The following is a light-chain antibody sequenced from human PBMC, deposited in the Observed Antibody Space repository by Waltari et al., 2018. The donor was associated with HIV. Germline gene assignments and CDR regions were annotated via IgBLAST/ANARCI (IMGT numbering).Light chain of an antibody. J-gene: IGLJ2*01. Sequence: NFILTQSHSVPESPGKTVTISCTRSSGGIGSTYIQWYQQRPGRSPDTVIYEDSQRPSGVPNRFSGSVDSSSNSASLTISGLKTEDEADYFCQSYDGTTVVFGGGTRLTVL. CDR1: SGGIGSTY. CDR2: EDS. CDR3: QSYDGTTVV. V-gene: IGLV6-57*01.